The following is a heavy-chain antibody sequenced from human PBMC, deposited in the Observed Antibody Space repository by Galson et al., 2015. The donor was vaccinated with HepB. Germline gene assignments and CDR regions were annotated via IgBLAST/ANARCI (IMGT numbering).Heavy chain of an antibody. J-gene: IGHJ2*01. V-gene: IGHV5-51*01. Sequence: QSGAEVKKPGESLKISCKGSGYSFTSYWIGWVRQMPGKGLEGAGIIYAGDSDTRYSPSFQGQVTISADKSISTAYLQWSSLKASDTAMYYCARQSSSRGGDFDLWGRGTLVTVSS. D-gene: IGHD6-13*01. CDR3: ARQSSSRGGDFDL. CDR1: GYSFTSYW. CDR2: IYAGDSDT.